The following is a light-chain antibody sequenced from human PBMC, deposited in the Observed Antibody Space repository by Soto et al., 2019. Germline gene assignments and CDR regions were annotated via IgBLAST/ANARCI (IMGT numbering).Light chain of an antibody. CDR3: QNYNSYPWT. Sequence: DIQMTQSPSTLSASVGDRVTITCRASQSISSWLAWYQQKPGKGPKLLIYDASSLESGVPSRFSGSVSGTEFTLTISSLQPDDCATYYCQNYNSYPWTFGQGTKVEIK. V-gene: IGKV1-5*01. CDR1: QSISSW. J-gene: IGKJ1*01. CDR2: DAS.